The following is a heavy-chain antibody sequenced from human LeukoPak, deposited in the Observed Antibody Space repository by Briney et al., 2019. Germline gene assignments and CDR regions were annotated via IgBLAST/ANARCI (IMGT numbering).Heavy chain of an antibody. J-gene: IGHJ1*01. CDR3: ARAPSEVGGYYPEYFRH. D-gene: IGHD3-22*01. CDR2: IKSDGKT. CDR1: GFTFSRYW. Sequence: QSGGSLRLSCEVSGFTFSRYWMHWVRQAPGKGLVWVSRIKSDGKTNYADSVKGRFTISRDNAKNTVSLQMDSLRAEDTGVYYCARAPSEVGGYYPEYFRHWGQGTLVTVSS. V-gene: IGHV3-74*01.